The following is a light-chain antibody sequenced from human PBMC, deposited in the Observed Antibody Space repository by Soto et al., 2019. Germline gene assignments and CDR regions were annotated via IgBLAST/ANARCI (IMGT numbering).Light chain of an antibody. Sequence: DIQMTQSPSFVSASVGDRVTITCRASQGISRWLAWYQQRPGKAPELLIYGASSLQSGVPSRVSGGGAGTDFTLTISSRQPEDFATYYCQQANSFPRTFGQGTRLEIK. CDR2: GAS. J-gene: IGKJ5*01. CDR1: QGISRW. CDR3: QQANSFPRT. V-gene: IGKV1-12*01.